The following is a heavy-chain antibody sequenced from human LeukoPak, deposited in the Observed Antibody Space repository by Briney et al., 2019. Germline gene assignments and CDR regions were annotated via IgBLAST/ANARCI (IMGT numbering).Heavy chain of an antibody. Sequence: ASVKVSCKASGYTFTSYYMHWVRQAPGQGLEWMGIINPSGGSTSYAQKFQGRVTMTRDTSISTAYMELSRLRSDDTAVYYCARAGDTAMVGDYWGQGTLVTVSS. CDR2: INPSGGST. D-gene: IGHD5-18*01. V-gene: IGHV1-46*01. J-gene: IGHJ4*02. CDR3: ARAGDTAMVGDY. CDR1: GYTFTSYY.